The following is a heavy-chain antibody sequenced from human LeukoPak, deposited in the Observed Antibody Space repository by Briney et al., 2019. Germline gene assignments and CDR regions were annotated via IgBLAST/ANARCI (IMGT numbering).Heavy chain of an antibody. CDR3: AKSRVVDRRGYFDY. CDR1: GFTFNIYP. J-gene: IGHJ4*02. D-gene: IGHD2-15*01. V-gene: IGHV3-23*01. CDR2: IGTGGDT. Sequence: GDSLRLSCVASGFTFNIYPMTWVRQSPEKGLEWVSTIGTGGDTYYADSVKGRFTNSRDDSKNTLYLQMHSLGAEDTAVYYCAKSRVVDRRGYFDYWGQGTLVTVSS.